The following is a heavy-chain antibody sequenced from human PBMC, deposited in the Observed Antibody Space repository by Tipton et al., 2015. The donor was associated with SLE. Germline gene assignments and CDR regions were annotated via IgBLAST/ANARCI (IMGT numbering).Heavy chain of an antibody. D-gene: IGHD5-18*01. V-gene: IGHV3-23*01. Sequence: GSLRLSCAASGFTFSSYAMHWVRQAPGKGLEWVSASSGSGGSTYYADSVKGRFTISRDNSKNTLYLQMNSLRAEDTAVYYCATWIQLWSFFDYWGQGTLVTVSS. CDR2: SSGSGGST. CDR1: GFTFSSYA. CDR3: ATWIQLWSFFDY. J-gene: IGHJ4*02.